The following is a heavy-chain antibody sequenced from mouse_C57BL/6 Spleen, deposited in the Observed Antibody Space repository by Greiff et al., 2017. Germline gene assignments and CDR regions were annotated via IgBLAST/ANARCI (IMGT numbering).Heavy chain of an antibody. CDR1: GFTFSSYA. Sequence: EVMLVESGGGLVKPGGSLKLSCAASGFTFSSYAMSWVRQTPEKRLEWVATISDGGSYTYYPDNVKGRFTISRDNAKNNLYLQMSHLKSEDTARYYCERGPEDWYFDVWGTGTTVTVSS. V-gene: IGHV5-4*03. J-gene: IGHJ1*03. CDR2: ISDGGSYT. CDR3: ERGPEDWYFDV.